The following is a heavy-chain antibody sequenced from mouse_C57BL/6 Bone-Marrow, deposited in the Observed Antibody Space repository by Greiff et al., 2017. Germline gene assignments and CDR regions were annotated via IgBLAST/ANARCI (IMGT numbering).Heavy chain of an antibody. V-gene: IGHV1-81*01. CDR1: GYTFTSYG. D-gene: IGHD1-1*01. CDR2: IYPRSGNT. CDR3: ARSHYYGSSHDY. J-gene: IGHJ2*01. Sequence: QVQLQQSGAELARPGASVKLSCKASGYTFTSYGISWVKQRTGQGLEWIGEIYPRSGNTYYNEKFKGKATLTADKSSSTAYMELRSLTSEDSAVXFCARSHYYGSSHDYWGQGTTLTVSS.